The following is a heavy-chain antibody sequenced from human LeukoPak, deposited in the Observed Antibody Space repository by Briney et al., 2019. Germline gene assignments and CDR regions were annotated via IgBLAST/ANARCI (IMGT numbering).Heavy chain of an antibody. D-gene: IGHD3-10*01. CDR1: GGSISSYY. J-gene: IGHJ4*02. Sequence: SETLSLTCTVSGGSISSYYWSWIRQPAGKGLEWIGRIYTSGSTNYNPSLKSRVTMSVDTSKNQFSLKLSSVTAADTAVYYCASPAMVRGVINYWGQGTLVTVSS. CDR3: ASPAMVRGVINY. V-gene: IGHV4-4*07. CDR2: IYTSGST.